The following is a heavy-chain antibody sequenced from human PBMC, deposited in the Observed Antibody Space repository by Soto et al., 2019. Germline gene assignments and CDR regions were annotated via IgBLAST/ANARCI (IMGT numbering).Heavy chain of an antibody. CDR3: ASYHLNSYYYGMDV. J-gene: IGHJ6*02. CDR1: GYTFTSYG. V-gene: IGHV1-18*01. CDR2: ISAYNGNT. Sequence: QVQLVQSGAAVKKPGASVKVSCKASGYTFTSYGFSWVRQAPGQGLEWMGWISAYNGNTNYAQKLQGRVTMTTDTSTSPAYMELRSLRSADTAVYYCASYHLNSYYYGMDVWGQGTTVTVSS.